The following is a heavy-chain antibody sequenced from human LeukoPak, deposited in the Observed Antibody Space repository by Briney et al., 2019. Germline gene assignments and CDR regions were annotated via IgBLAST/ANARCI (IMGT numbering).Heavy chain of an antibody. D-gene: IGHD1-26*01. CDR3: ARGVNSGYFDY. V-gene: IGHV4-59*01. CDR2: IYYSGST. Sequence: PSETLSLTCTVSGGSTSSYYWTWIRQPPGKGLEWIGYIYYSGSTNYNPSLKSRVTISVDTSKNQFSLKLTSVTAADTAVYYCARGVNSGYFDYCGQGTLVTVSS. CDR1: GGSTSSYY. J-gene: IGHJ4*02.